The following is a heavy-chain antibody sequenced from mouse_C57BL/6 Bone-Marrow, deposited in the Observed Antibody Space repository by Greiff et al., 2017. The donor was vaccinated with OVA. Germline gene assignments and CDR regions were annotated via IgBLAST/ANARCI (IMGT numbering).Heavy chain of an antibody. V-gene: IGHV5-9-1*02. D-gene: IGHD2-5*01. Sequence: EVMLVESGEGLVKPGGSLKLSCAASGFTFSSYAMSWVRQTPEKRLEWVAYISSGGDYIYYADTVKGRFTISRDNARNTLYLQMSSLKSEDTAMYYCTRVRYSNYRVYYYAMDYWGQGTSVTVSS. CDR2: ISSGGDYI. J-gene: IGHJ4*01. CDR3: TRVRYSNYRVYYYAMDY. CDR1: GFTFSSYA.